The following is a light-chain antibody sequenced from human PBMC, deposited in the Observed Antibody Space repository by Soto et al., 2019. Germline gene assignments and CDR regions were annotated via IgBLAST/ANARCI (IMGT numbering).Light chain of an antibody. J-gene: IGKJ2*01. V-gene: IGKV1-39*01. CDR3: QQSFSTPQAHT. Sequence: DIQMTQSPSSLSASVGDRVTITCRASQSISNYLNWYQHKPGRAPKLLIYTASTLQSGVPSRFSGSGSGIDFTFTISGLQPEDFATYYCQQSFSTPQAHTYCQGTKLEIK. CDR1: QSISNY. CDR2: TAS.